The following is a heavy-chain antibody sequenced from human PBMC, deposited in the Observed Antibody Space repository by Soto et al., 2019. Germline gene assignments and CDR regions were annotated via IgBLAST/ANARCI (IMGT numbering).Heavy chain of an antibody. Sequence: SETLSLTCAVYGGSFSGYYWSWIRQPPGKGLEWIGEINHSGSTNYNPSLKSRVTISVDTSKNQFSLKLSSVTAADTAVYYCAIEGRRGRYSSSPRGYVYYYMDVWGKGTTVTVSS. J-gene: IGHJ6*03. CDR2: INHSGST. CDR3: AIEGRRGRYSSSPRGYVYYYMDV. V-gene: IGHV4-34*01. D-gene: IGHD6-6*01. CDR1: GGSFSGYY.